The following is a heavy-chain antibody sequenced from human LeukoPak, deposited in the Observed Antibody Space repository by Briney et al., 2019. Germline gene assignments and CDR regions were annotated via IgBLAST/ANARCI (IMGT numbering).Heavy chain of an antibody. V-gene: IGHV4-39*07. CDR3: ARDKDGLGSWNWFDP. D-gene: IGHD6-13*01. Sequence: SETLSLTCTVSGGSISSYYWGWIRQPPGKGLEWIGSIYYSGSTYYNPSLKGRVTISVDTSKSQFSLKLSSVTAADTAVYYCARDKDGLGSWNWFDPWGQGTLVTVSS. J-gene: IGHJ5*02. CDR1: GGSISSYY. CDR2: IYYSGST.